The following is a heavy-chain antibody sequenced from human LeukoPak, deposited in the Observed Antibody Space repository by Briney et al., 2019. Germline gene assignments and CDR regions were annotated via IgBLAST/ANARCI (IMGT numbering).Heavy chain of an antibody. CDR3: ARDGVWGNWFNP. CDR2: IYYSGST. D-gene: IGHD2-21*02. CDR1: GGSISSGDYY. V-gene: IGHV4-61*08. J-gene: IGHJ5*02. Sequence: SETLSPTCTVSGGSISSGDYYWSWIRQPPGKGLEWIGYIYYSGSTNYNPSLKSRVTISVDTSKNQFSLKLSSVTAADTAVYYCARDGVWGNWFNPWGQGTLVTVSS.